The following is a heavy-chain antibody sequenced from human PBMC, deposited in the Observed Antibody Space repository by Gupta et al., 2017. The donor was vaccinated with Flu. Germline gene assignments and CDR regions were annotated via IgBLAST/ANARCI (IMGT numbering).Heavy chain of an antibody. CDR1: GGSISSYY. V-gene: IGHV4-59*08. CDR2: IYYSGST. D-gene: IGHD3-10*01. Sequence: QVQLQESGPGLVKPSETLSLPCTVSGGSISSYYWSWIRQPPGKGLEWIGYIYYSGSTNYNLSLKSRVTISVDMSKNQFSLKLTSVTAADTAVYYCARQGRGFGEDWFDPWGQGTLVTVSS. CDR3: ARQGRGFGEDWFDP. J-gene: IGHJ5*02.